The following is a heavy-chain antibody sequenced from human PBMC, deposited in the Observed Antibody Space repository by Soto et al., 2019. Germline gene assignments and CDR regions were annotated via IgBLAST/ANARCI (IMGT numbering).Heavy chain of an antibody. V-gene: IGHV3-7*01. Sequence: GGSLRLSCAASGFTFSNYWMTWVRQAPGKGLEWVANIKQDGSQRYYVDSVRGRFTVSRDNTKNSLFLQMDSVRTEDTAVYYCARRRPGCSASSCYGIDYWGQGTLVTVSS. CDR3: ARRRPGCSASSCYGIDY. J-gene: IGHJ4*02. CDR2: IKQDGSQR. D-gene: IGHD2-15*01. CDR1: GFTFSNYW.